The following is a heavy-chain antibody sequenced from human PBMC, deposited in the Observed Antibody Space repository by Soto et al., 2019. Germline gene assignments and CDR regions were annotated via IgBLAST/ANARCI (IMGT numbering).Heavy chain of an antibody. CDR3: AKDRGAVTTFYYYYYYGMDV. V-gene: IGHV3-23*01. D-gene: IGHD4-4*01. CDR2: ISNTGGGT. J-gene: IGHJ6*02. CDR1: GVTFSTYA. Sequence: SLRLSCAASGVTFSTYAMNWVRQAPGKGLEWISTISNTGGGTFYADSVKGRFTISRDNSKNTLYLQMNSLRAEDTAVYYCAKDRGAVTTFYYYYYYGMDVWGQGTTVTVSS.